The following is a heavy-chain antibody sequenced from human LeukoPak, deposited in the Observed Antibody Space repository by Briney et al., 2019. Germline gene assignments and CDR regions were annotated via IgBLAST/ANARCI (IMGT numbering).Heavy chain of an antibody. V-gene: IGHV3-23*01. CDR2: ISGSGGST. D-gene: IGHD3-10*01. CDR3: PKESGYYGSGSYYSAGFFDY. CDR1: GFTFSSYA. J-gene: IGHJ4*02. Sequence: GVSLRLSCAASGFTFSSYAMSWVRQAPGKGLEWVSAISGSGGSTYYADSVKGRLTISRDNSKSTLYLQMNSLRAEDTAVYYCPKESGYYGSGSYYSAGFFDYWGQGTLVTVSS.